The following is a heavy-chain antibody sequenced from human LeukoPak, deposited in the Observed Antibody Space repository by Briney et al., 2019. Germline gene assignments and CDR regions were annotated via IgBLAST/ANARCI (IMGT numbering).Heavy chain of an antibody. CDR2: LSYDGRNE. CDR3: AKGSNIIMVRGVILSPFDY. D-gene: IGHD3-10*01. J-gene: IGHJ4*02. CDR1: GFTFSSYA. Sequence: GRSLRLSSAASGFTFSSYAMHWVRQAPGRGLEWVAVLSYDGRNEYYADSVKGRFTISRDNSKSTLYLQMNSLRTDDTAVYYCAKGSNIIMVRGVILSPFDYWGQGTLVTVSS. V-gene: IGHV3-30*04.